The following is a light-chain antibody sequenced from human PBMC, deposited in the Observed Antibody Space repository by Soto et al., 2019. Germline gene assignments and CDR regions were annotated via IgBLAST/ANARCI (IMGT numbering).Light chain of an antibody. J-gene: IGKJ1*01. CDR1: QSVSYN. Sequence: EIVMTQSPATLSVSPGERATLSCRASQSVSYNLVWYQQRPGQAPRLLIYGASTRATGIPARFSGSGSGTQFTLTISSLQPEDFATYYCQQSYSTLTWTFGQGTKVDIK. CDR3: QQSYSTLTWT. V-gene: IGKV3-15*01. CDR2: GAS.